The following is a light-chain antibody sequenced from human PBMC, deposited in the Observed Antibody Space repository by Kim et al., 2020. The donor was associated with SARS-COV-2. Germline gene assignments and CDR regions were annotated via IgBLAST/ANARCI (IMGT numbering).Light chain of an antibody. CDR3: QQYYNWVT. V-gene: IGKV3-15*01. J-gene: IGKJ5*01. CDR2: DAS. CDR1: QSVRNK. Sequence: SVSPGEGATRSCRASQSVRNKLAWYQQKPGKAPRLLISDASTRATDIPARFSGSGSGTEFTLTIGSLQSEDFAVYYCQQYYNWVTFGQGTRLEIK.